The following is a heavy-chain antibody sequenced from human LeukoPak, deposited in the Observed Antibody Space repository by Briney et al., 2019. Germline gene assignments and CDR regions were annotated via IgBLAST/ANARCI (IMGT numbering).Heavy chain of an antibody. Sequence: PSETLSLTCTVSGGSISSGDYYWRWIRQPPGKGLGWIGYIYYSGSTYYNPSLKSRVTISVDTSKNQFSLKLSSVTAADTAVYYCARALRYVYGMDVWGQGTTVTVSS. CDR3: ARALRYVYGMDV. J-gene: IGHJ6*02. V-gene: IGHV4-30-4*01. D-gene: IGHD3-16*01. CDR1: GGSISSGDYY. CDR2: IYYSGST.